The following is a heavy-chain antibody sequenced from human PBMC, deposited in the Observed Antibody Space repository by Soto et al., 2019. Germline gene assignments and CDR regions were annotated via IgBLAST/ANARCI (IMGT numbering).Heavy chain of an antibody. V-gene: IGHV6-1*01. CDR1: GDSVSSNSAA. D-gene: IGHD3-3*01. CDR2: TYYRSKWYN. J-gene: IGHJ6*02. Sequence: SQTLSLTCAISGDSVSSNSAAWNWIRQSPSRGLEWLGRTYYRSKWYNDYAVSVKSRITINPDTSKNQFSLQLNSVTPEDTAVYYCARNYDFWSGSPYGMDVWGQGTTVTVSS. CDR3: ARNYDFWSGSPYGMDV.